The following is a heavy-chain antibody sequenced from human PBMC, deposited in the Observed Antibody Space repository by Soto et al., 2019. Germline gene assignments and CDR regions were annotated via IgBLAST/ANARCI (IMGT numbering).Heavy chain of an antibody. D-gene: IGHD2-2*01. Sequence: ASVKVSCKASGYTFTANYMHWVRQAPGQGLEWMGGIIPIFGTANYAQKFQGRVTITADESTSTAYMELSSLRSEDTAVYYCARERGYCSSTSCYPPTYNWFDPWGQGTLVTVSS. J-gene: IGHJ5*02. CDR3: ARERGYCSSTSCYPPTYNWFDP. CDR2: IIPIFGTA. CDR1: GYTFTANY. V-gene: IGHV1-69*13.